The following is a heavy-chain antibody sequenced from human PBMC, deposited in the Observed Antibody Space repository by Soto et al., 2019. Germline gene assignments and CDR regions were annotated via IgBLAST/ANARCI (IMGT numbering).Heavy chain of an antibody. J-gene: IGHJ4*02. Sequence: PGGSLRLSCAASGFTFSSIAMHWVRQDPGKGLEGVAVITSDGGKKYYTDSVKGRVTISRDNSNNMLYLHMNSLSAEDTAAYYCAKSYYYDTTDYFPSDFWGQGTLVTVSS. D-gene: IGHD3-22*01. CDR2: ITSDGGKK. V-gene: IGHV3-30*18. CDR3: AKSYYYDTTDYFPSDF. CDR1: GFTFSSIA.